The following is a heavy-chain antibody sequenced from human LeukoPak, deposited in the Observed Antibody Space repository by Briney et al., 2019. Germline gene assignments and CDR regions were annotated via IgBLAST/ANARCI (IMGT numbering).Heavy chain of an antibody. CDR3: AREKEDGYNLRYFDY. CDR1: GGSISSYY. CDR2: IYYSGST. V-gene: IGHV4-59*12. D-gene: IGHD5-24*01. Sequence: SETLSLTRTVSGGSISSYYWSWIRQPPGKGLEGSGYIYYSGSTNYNPSLKSRVTISVDTSKSQFSMELRSVTAADTAVYYCAREKEDGYNLRYFDYWGQGTLVTVSS. J-gene: IGHJ4*02.